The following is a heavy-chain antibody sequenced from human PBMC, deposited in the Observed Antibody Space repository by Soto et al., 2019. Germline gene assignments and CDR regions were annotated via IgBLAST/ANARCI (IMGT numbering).Heavy chain of an antibody. Sequence: GASVKVSCKASGGTFSSYTISWVRQAPGQGLEWMGRIIPILGIANYAQKFQGRVTITADKSTSTAYMELSSLRSEDTAVYYCARVSGAVAGRRYYYYYGMDVWGQGTTVTVSS. J-gene: IGHJ6*02. CDR1: GGTFSSYT. CDR2: IIPILGIA. D-gene: IGHD6-19*01. V-gene: IGHV1-69*02. CDR3: ARVSGAVAGRRYYYYYGMDV.